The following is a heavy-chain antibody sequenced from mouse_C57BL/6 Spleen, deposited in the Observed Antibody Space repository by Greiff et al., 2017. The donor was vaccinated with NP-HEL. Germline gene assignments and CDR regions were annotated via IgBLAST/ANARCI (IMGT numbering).Heavy chain of an antibody. CDR1: GYAFSSSW. V-gene: IGHV1-82*01. CDR3: ARAGMAAQATGYFDY. D-gene: IGHD3-2*02. J-gene: IGHJ2*01. Sequence: VQLQQSGPELVKPGASVKISCKASGYAFSSSWMNWVKQRPGKGLEWIGRIYPGDGDTNYNGKFKGKATLTADKSSSTAYMQLSSLTSEDSAVYFCARAGMAAQATGYFDYWGQGTTLTVSS. CDR2: IYPGDGDT.